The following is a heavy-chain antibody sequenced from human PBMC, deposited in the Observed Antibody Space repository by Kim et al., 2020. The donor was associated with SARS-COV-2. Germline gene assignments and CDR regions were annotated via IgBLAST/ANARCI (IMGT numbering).Heavy chain of an antibody. CDR3: ARARTRNYYYYGMDV. Sequence: PSLKRRVTISVDTSKNQFSLKLSSVTAADTAVYYCARARTRNYYYYGMDVWGQGTTVTVSS. D-gene: IGHD1-7*01. J-gene: IGHJ6*02. V-gene: IGHV4-34*01.